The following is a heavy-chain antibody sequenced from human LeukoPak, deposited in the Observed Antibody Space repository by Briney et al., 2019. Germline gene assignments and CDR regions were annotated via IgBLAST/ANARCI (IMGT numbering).Heavy chain of an antibody. J-gene: IGHJ6*03. CDR2: ITTSSSTI. CDR3: ATQDQDIVVVPAAGYYYYMDV. CDR1: GFTFSSYN. D-gene: IGHD2-2*01. V-gene: IGHV3-48*01. Sequence: PGGSLRLSCAASGFTFSSYNMNWVRQAPGKGLEWVSYITTSSSTIHYADSVKGRFTISRDNAKNSLYLQVNSLRSEDTAVYYCATQDQDIVVVPAAGYYYYMDVWGKGTTVTVSS.